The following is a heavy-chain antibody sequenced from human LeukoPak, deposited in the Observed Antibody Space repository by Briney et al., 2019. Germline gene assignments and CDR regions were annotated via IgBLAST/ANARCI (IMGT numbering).Heavy chain of an antibody. CDR2: IKGKTDGGTT. CDR3: TTDQPHCYGSGSRDY. Sequence: PGGSPRLSCAASGFTFSKAWMSWVRQAPGKGLGSVGRIKGKTDGGTTDYAAPEKGRFTISRNNSKNTLYLQMNSLKTADTAVYYCTTDQPHCYGSGSRDYWGQGTLVTVSS. J-gene: IGHJ4*02. CDR1: GFTFSKAW. V-gene: IGHV3-15*01. D-gene: IGHD3-10*01.